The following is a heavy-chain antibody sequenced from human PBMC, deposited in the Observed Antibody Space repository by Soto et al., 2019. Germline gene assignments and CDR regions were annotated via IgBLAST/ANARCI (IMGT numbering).Heavy chain of an antibody. CDR2: IYYSGST. D-gene: IGHD5-18*01. CDR3: ARGGYSYGPDFDY. Sequence: PSETLSLTCTVSGGSISSYDWSWIRQPPGKGLEWIGYIYYSGSTNYNPSLKSRVTISVDTSKDQFSLKLSSVTAADTAVYYCARGGYSYGPDFDYWGQGTLVTVSS. J-gene: IGHJ4*02. CDR1: GGSISSYD. V-gene: IGHV4-59*01.